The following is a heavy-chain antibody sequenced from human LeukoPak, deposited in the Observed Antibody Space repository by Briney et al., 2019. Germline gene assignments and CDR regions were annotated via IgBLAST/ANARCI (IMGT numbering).Heavy chain of an antibody. CDR3: ARGPDFSRP. D-gene: IGHD3-3*01. V-gene: IGHV4-34*01. J-gene: IGHJ5*02. CDR1: GGSFSGYY. Sequence: SETLSLTCAVYGGSFSGYYWSWIRQPPGKGLEWIGEINHSGSANYNPSLKSRVTISVDTSKNQFSLKLSSVTAADTAVYYCARGPDFSRPWGQGTLVTVSS. CDR2: INHSGSA.